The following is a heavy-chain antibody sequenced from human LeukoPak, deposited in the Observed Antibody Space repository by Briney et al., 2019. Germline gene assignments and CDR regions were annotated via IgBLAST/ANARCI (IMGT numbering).Heavy chain of an antibody. J-gene: IGHJ4*02. CDR1: GFSFSSNG. Sequence: GGSLRLSCAASGFSFSSNGMHWVRQAPGKGLEWVAVISYDGSNKYYTDSVKGRFSISRDNSKNTLYLQMNSLRAEDMAVYYCAKGFLMVRGVSSHFDYWGQGPLVTVSS. CDR3: AKGFLMVRGVSSHFDY. D-gene: IGHD3-10*01. V-gene: IGHV3-30*18. CDR2: ISYDGSNK.